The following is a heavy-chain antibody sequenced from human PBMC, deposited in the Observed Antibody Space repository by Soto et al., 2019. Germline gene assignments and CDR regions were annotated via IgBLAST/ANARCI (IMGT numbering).Heavy chain of an antibody. CDR1: GFNFNVAW. CDR3: NTVLALPPNDAFDI. D-gene: IGHD3-3*02. V-gene: IGHV3-15*01. CDR2: IKSKGGGETT. Sequence: EGQLVESGGRLVEPGGSLRLSCAASGFNFNVAWINLVLEAPGKGLEWLGRIKSKGGGETTEYVAFVKCGVTISRDDSKNTLYLQMNSRKREDTAVYYCNTVLALPPNDAFDICGQGTMVTVSS. J-gene: IGHJ3*02.